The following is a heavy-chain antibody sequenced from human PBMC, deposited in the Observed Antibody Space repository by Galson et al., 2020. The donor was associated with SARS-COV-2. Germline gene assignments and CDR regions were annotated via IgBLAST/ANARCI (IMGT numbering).Heavy chain of an antibody. CDR3: AREAQPLWWFDP. CDR1: GFTFSSYG. CDR2: IWYDGSNK. V-gene: IGHV3-33*01. Sequence: GGSLRLSCAASGFTFSSYGMHWVRQAPGKGLEWVAVIWYDGSNKYYADSVKGRFTISRDNSKNTLYLQMNSLRAEDTAVYYCAREAQPLWWFDPWGQGTLVTVSS. J-gene: IGHJ5*02. D-gene: IGHD2-21*01.